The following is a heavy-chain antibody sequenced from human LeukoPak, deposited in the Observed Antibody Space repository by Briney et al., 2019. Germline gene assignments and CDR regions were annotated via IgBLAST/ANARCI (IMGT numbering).Heavy chain of an antibody. CDR2: IKQDGSEK. V-gene: IGHV3-7*01. CDR3: TRGPCCDGISCQSFFDY. D-gene: IGHD2-15*01. CDR1: GFTFSSYF. Sequence: GGSLRLSCAASGFTFSSYFITWVRQPPGKGLEWVANIKQDGSEKYYVDSVKGRFTISRDNAKNSVHLQMNSLRAEDTAMYYCTRGPCCDGISCQSFFDYWGQGALVTVSS. J-gene: IGHJ4*02.